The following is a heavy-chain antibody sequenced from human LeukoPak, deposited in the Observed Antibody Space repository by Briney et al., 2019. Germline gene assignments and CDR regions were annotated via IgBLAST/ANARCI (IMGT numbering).Heavy chain of an antibody. J-gene: IGHJ4*02. Sequence: GGSLRLSCAASGFTFSSYGMHWVRQAPGKGLEWVAVISYDGSNKYYADSVKGRFTISRDNSKNTPYLQMNSLRAEDTAVYYCAKGRGSYWAPYYFDYWGQGTLVTVSS. CDR3: AKGRGSYWAPYYFDY. V-gene: IGHV3-30*18. CDR2: ISYDGSNK. CDR1: GFTFSSYG. D-gene: IGHD1-26*01.